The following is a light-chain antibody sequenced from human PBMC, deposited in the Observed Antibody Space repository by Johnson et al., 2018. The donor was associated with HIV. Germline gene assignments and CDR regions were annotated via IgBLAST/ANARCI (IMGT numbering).Light chain of an antibody. Sequence: QSVLTQPPSVSAAPGQKVTISCSGSSSNIGNNYVSWYQQLPGTAPKLLIYDNNKRPSGIPDRFSGSKSGTSATLGITGLLTGDEADYYCGTWDSRLNVYLFGTGTKVTVL. CDR2: DNN. V-gene: IGLV1-51*01. CDR1: SSNIGNNY. J-gene: IGLJ1*01. CDR3: GTWDSRLNVYL.